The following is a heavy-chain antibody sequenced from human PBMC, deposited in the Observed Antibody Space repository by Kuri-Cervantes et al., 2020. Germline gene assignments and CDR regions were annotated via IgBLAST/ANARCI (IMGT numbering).Heavy chain of an antibody. J-gene: IGHJ4*02. D-gene: IGHD6-13*01. Sequence: SLKISCAASGFTFDDYALHWVRRAPGKGLEWVSGISWNSGSIGYADSVKGRFTISRDNAKNSLYLQMNSLRAEDTAVYYCAKDHSSSWYYFDYWGQGTLVTVSS. V-gene: IGHV3-9*01. CDR3: AKDHSSSWYYFDY. CDR2: ISWNSGSI. CDR1: GFTFDDYA.